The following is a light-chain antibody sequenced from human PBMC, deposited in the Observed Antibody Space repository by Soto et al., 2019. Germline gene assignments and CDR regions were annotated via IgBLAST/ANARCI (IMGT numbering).Light chain of an antibody. CDR1: QDISNY. CDR2: DAS. Sequence: DIQMTQSPSSLSASLVERVTITFQATQDISNYLNWYQQKPGKAPKLLIYDASNLQTGVPSRFSAYRSETDFTFTISSLQPEDIATYYCQQYDDLPLTFGGGTKVDIK. CDR3: QQYDDLPLT. V-gene: IGKV1-33*01. J-gene: IGKJ4*01.